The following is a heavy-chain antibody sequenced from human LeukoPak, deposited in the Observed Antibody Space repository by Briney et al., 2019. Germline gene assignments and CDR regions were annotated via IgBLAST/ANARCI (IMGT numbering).Heavy chain of an antibody. V-gene: IGHV3-30*02. CDR1: KFIFSDYG. CDR2: IWYDGSDE. CDR3: AKKRVIVWFGESPFDY. D-gene: IGHD3-10*01. J-gene: IGHJ4*02. Sequence: GGSLRLSCAASKFIFSDYGMHWVRQAPGKGLEWVAFIWYDGSDEYYADSVKGRFTISRDNSKNTLYLQMNSLRAEDTAVYYCAKKRVIVWFGESPFDYWGQGTLVTVSS.